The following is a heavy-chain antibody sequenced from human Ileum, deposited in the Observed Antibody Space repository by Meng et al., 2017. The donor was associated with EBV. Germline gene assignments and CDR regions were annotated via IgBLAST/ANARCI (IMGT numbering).Heavy chain of an antibody. CDR3: ARGRGYGDYGSLY. CDR1: GGSFSGYY. J-gene: IGHJ4*02. Sequence: EQWAAGMFKPSETLSLTCAVYGGSFSGYYGSWIRQPPGKGLEWIGEINHSGSTNYNPSLKSRVTISVDTSKNQFSLKLSSVTAADTAVYYCARGRGYGDYGSLYWGQGTLVTVSS. CDR2: INHSGST. V-gene: IGHV4-34*01. D-gene: IGHD4-17*01.